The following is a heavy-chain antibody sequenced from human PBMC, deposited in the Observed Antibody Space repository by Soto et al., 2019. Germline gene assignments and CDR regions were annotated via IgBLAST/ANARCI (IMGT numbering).Heavy chain of an antibody. J-gene: IGHJ4*02. CDR3: ARELYSCGVECPYYMDY. Sequence: SVKVSCKASGGTFSSYAISWVRQAPGQGLEWMGGIIPIFGTASYAQKFQDRLSVTRDPSSTTIYMELSSLRSEDTAVYYCARELYSCGVECPYYMDYWGQGTPVTVSS. D-gene: IGHD2-21*01. V-gene: IGHV1-69*05. CDR2: IIPIFGTA. CDR1: GGTFSSYA.